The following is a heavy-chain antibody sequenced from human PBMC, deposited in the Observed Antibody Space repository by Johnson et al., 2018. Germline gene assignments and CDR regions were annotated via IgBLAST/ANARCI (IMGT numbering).Heavy chain of an antibody. Sequence: VQLVQSGGGLIQPGGSLRLSCAASGFTVSSNYMSWVRQAPGKGLEWVANIKQDGSEKYYVDSVKGRFTIPRDNAKNSLYLQMNSLRAEDTAVYYCAVSSGWYPEYFQHWGQGTLVTVSS. CDR1: GFTVSSNY. V-gene: IGHV3-7*01. CDR2: IKQDGSEK. CDR3: AVSSGWYPEYFQH. D-gene: IGHD6-19*01. J-gene: IGHJ1*01.